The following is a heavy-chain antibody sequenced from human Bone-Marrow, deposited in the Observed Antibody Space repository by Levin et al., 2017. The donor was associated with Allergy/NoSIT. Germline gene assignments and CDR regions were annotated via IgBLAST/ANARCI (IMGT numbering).Heavy chain of an antibody. CDR3: VRRGGSGYSIYY. CDR1: GYSFTNYW. D-gene: IGHD6-25*01. V-gene: IGHV5-51*01. J-gene: IGHJ4*02. Sequence: ASVKVSCKTSGYSFTNYWIGWVRQMPGKGLEWMGLIYPEDSDTRYSPSFRGQVTISADKSITTAYLQWSSLKASDTAMYYCVRRGGSGYSIYYWGRGTLVTVSS. CDR2: IYPEDSDT.